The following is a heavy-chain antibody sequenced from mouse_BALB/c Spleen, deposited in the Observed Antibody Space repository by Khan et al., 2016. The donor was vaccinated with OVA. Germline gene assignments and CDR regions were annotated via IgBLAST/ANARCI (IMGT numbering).Heavy chain of an antibody. D-gene: IGHD1-1*01. V-gene: IGHV5-17*02. Sequence: EVKLVESGGGLVQPGGSRKLSCAASGFTFNSYGMHWVRQAPEKGLEWVAYISGDSNTIYYTDTVKGRFTISRANPKNTRFLQMTSLMSEDTAMYYCATSYFYGYYFDYWGPGTTLTVS. J-gene: IGHJ2*01. CDR3: ATSYFYGYYFDY. CDR2: ISGDSNTI. CDR1: GFTFNSYG.